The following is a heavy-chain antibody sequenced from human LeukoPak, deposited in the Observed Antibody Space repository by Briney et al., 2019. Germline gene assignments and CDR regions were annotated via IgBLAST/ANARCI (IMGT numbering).Heavy chain of an antibody. Sequence: ASVKVSCKASGYTFTGYYVHWVRQAPGQGLEWMGWINPSSGGTKYPQKFQGRVTMTSDTSISTAYMELSSLTSDDTAVYYCARVGVYYYDSSGYPLRPDAFDIWGQGTMVTVSS. CDR3: ARVGVYYYDSSGYPLRPDAFDI. CDR1: GYTFTGYY. V-gene: IGHV1-2*02. J-gene: IGHJ3*02. D-gene: IGHD3-22*01. CDR2: INPSSGGT.